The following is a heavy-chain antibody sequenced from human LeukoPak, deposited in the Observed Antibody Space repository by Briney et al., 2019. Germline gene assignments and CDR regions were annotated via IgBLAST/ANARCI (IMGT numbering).Heavy chain of an antibody. D-gene: IGHD2-15*01. CDR1: GFTVSSNY. CDR2: IYSGGST. V-gene: IGHV3-66*01. Sequence: GGSLRLSCAASGFTVSSNYMSWVRQAPGKGLEWVSVIYSGGSTYYADSVKGRFTISRDNSKNTLYLQMNSLRDEDTAVYYCARATKYCSGGSCYSNDGMDVWGQGTTVTVSS. J-gene: IGHJ6*02. CDR3: ARATKYCSGGSCYSNDGMDV.